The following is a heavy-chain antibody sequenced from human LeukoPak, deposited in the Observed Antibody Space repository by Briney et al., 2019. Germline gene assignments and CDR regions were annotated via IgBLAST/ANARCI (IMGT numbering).Heavy chain of an antibody. Sequence: GGSLRLSCAASGFTLSDYYMRWIRQAPGKGLEWVSYISSSGSTIYYADSVKGRFTISRDNAKNSLYLQMNSLRAKDTAVYYCARVLWDFWSGFPDYWGQGTLVTVSS. D-gene: IGHD3-3*01. CDR2: ISSSGSTI. V-gene: IGHV3-11*04. CDR1: GFTLSDYY. J-gene: IGHJ4*02. CDR3: ARVLWDFWSGFPDY.